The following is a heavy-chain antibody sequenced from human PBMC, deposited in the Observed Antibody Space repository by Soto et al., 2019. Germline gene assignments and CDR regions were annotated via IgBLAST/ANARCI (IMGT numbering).Heavy chain of an antibody. V-gene: IGHV1-8*01. CDR2: MNPNSGNT. CDR1: GYTFTSYD. J-gene: IGHJ3*02. Sequence: ASVKVSCKASGYTFTSYDINWVRQATGQGLEWMGWMNPNSGNTGYAQKFQGRVTMTRNTSISTAYMELSSLRSEDTAVYYCAIATVGVHAFDIWGQGTMVTVS. D-gene: IGHD3-10*01. CDR3: AIATVGVHAFDI.